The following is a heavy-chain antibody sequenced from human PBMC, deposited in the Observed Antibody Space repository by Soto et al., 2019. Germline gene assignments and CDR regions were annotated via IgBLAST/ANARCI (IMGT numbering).Heavy chain of an antibody. CDR2: IYYSGST. V-gene: IGHV4-61*01. CDR1: GGSVSSGSYY. CDR3: ARDFGGFCDY. J-gene: IGHJ4*02. Sequence: QVQLQESGPGLVKPSETLSLTCTVSGGSVSSGSYYWSWIRQPPGKGLEWIGYIYYSGSTTYNPSLKSRVTISVDTSKNQFSLKLSSVTAADTAVYYCARDFGGFCDYWGQGTLVTVSS. D-gene: IGHD6-25*01.